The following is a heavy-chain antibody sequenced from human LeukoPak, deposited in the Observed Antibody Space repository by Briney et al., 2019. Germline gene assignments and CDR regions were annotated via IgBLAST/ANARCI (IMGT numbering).Heavy chain of an antibody. Sequence: SETLSLTCIVSGYSIISDYFWGWVRQPPGKGPEWIGSIFHSGSVYYNPSLKSRVTISIDPSKNRFSLKLTSVTAAHTAIYYCARVVASTSIDSWGQGTLVTVSS. CDR1: GYSIISDYF. CDR3: ARVVASTSIDS. D-gene: IGHD2-15*01. J-gene: IGHJ4*02. V-gene: IGHV4-38-2*02. CDR2: IFHSGSV.